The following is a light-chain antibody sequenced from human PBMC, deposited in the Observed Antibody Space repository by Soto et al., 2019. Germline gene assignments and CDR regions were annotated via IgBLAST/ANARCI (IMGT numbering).Light chain of an antibody. Sequence: QSALTQPASVSGSPGQSITISCTGTSSDVGIYNLVSWYQQHPGKAPKLIIYQGIKRPSGVSNRLSDSKSGNTASLTISGLQADDEADYFCCSYAGDSTYVFGPGTKLTVL. CDR1: SSDVGIYNL. V-gene: IGLV2-23*01. CDR2: QGI. J-gene: IGLJ1*01. CDR3: CSYAGDSTYV.